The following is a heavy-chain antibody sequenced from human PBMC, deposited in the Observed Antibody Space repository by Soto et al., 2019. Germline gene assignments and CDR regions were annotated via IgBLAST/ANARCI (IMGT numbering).Heavy chain of an antibody. CDR1: GGTFSSYA. D-gene: IGHD3-3*01. J-gene: IGHJ4*02. CDR3: ASFLGFLSPRKKNITILGGAPYYFDY. V-gene: IGHV1-69*13. CDR2: IIPIFGTA. Sequence: SVKVSCKASGGTFSSYAISWVRQAPGQGLEWMGGIIPIFGTANYAQKFQGRVTITADESTSTAYMELSSLRSEDTAVYYCASFLGFLSPRKKNITILGGAPYYFDYGARETLVTVSS.